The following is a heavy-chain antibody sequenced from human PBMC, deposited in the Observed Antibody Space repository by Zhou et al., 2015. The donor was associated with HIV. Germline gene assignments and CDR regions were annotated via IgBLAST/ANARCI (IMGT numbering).Heavy chain of an antibody. CDR1: EFSITNSY. V-gene: IGHV3-11*01. Sequence: QVYLVESGGGLVKPGGSLRLSCTASEFSITNSYMAWIRQAPGKGLEWIAYISSSGNTTHYADCVKGRFTISRDNAKNSMFLQMKGLGVDDTALYYCARGSQWLAFNLWGPGTLVTVSS. D-gene: IGHD6-19*01. CDR3: ARGSQWLAFNL. CDR2: ISSSGNTT. J-gene: IGHJ4*03.